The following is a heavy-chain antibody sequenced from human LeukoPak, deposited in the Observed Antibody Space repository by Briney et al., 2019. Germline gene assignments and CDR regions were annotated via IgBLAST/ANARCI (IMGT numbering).Heavy chain of an antibody. CDR3: AKGKIVGXSFDY. CDR1: GFTFSSYG. V-gene: IGHV3-30*18. CDR2: ISYDGSNK. Sequence: GGSLRLSCAASGFTFSSYGMHWVRQAPGKGLEWVAVISYDGSNKYYADSVKGRFTISRDNSKNTLYLQMNSLRAEDTAVYYCAKGKIVGXSFDYWGQGTLVTVSS. D-gene: IGHD1-26*01. J-gene: IGHJ4*02.